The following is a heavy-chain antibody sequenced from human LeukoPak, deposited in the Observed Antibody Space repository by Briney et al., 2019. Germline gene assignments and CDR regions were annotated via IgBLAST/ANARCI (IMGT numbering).Heavy chain of an antibody. CDR3: ARAAGGRSSVDAFDI. CDR2: INPNSGGT. D-gene: IGHD3-16*01. CDR1: GYTFTGYY. J-gene: IGHJ3*02. Sequence: ASVKVSCKASGYTFTGYYMHWVRQAPGQGLEWMGWINPNSGGTNYAQKFQVRGTMTRDTSISTAYMELSRLRSDDTAVYYCARAAGGRSSVDAFDIWGQGTMVTVSS. V-gene: IGHV1-2*02.